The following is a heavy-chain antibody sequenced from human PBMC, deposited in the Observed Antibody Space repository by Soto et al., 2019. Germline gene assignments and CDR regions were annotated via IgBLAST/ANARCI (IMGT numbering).Heavy chain of an antibody. CDR1: GGSISSYY. Sequence: PAETLSLTCTVSGGSISSYYWIWVRQPPGKGLEWIVYIYYSGSTNYNPSLKSRVTISVDTSKNQFSLKLSSVTAADTAVYYCARGTGYYWAFDIWGQGTMVTVSS. CDR2: IYYSGST. CDR3: ARGTGYYWAFDI. V-gene: IGHV4-59*01. J-gene: IGHJ3*02. D-gene: IGHD3-9*01.